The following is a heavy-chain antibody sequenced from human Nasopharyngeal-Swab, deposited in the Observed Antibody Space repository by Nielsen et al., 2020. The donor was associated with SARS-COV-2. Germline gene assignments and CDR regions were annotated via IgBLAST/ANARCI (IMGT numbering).Heavy chain of an antibody. CDR3: ARGDTIVEATYYFDY. V-gene: IGHV1-3*01. J-gene: IGHJ4*02. CDR2: INAGNGNT. D-gene: IGHD1-26*01. Sequence: ASVKVSCKASGYTFTSYAMHWVRQAPGQRLEWMGWINAGNGNTKYAQKLQGRVTMTTDTSTSTAYMELRSLTSDDTAVYYCARGDTIVEATYYFDYWGQGTLVTVSS. CDR1: GYTFTSYA.